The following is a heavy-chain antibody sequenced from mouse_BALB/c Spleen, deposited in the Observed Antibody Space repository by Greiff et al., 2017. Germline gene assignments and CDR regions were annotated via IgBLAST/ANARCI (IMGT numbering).Heavy chain of an antibody. Sequence: EVKVEESGGGLVKPGGSLKLSCAASGFTFSSYAMSWVRQTPEKRLEWVASISSGGSTYYPDSVKGRFTISRDNARNILYLQMSSLRSEDTAMYYCAREVTTPAWFAYWGQGTLVTVSA. CDR2: ISSGGST. CDR3: AREVTTPAWFAY. D-gene: IGHD2-3*01. CDR1: GFTFSSYA. J-gene: IGHJ3*01. V-gene: IGHV5-6-5*01.